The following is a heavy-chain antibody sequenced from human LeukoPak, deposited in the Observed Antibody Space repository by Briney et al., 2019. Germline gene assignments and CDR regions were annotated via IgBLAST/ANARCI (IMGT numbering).Heavy chain of an antibody. V-gene: IGHV1-46*01. CDR3: ARLPRRYQLLSHFDY. J-gene: IGHJ4*02. D-gene: IGHD2-2*01. Sequence: ASVKVSCKASGYTFTSYYMHWVRQAPGQGLEWMGIINPSGGSTSYAQKFQGRVTMTRDTSISTAYMELSRLRSDDTAVYYCARLPRRYQLLSHFDYWGQGTLVTVSS. CDR1: GYTFTSYY. CDR2: INPSGGST.